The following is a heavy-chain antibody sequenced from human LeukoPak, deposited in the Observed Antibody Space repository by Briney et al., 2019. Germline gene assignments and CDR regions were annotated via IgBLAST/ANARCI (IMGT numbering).Heavy chain of an antibody. V-gene: IGHV3-7*01. J-gene: IGHJ4*02. CDR1: GFTISSYW. CDR2: IKQGGSEK. Sequence: GGSLTLSCAASGFTISSYWMSWVRQAPGKGLEWMANIKQGGSEKYYVDSVKGRFTISRDNAKNALYMQMNSLRAEDTAVYYCARDKGDDQWGSYFDYWGQGTLVTVSS. D-gene: IGHD3-16*01. CDR3: ARDKGDDQWGSYFDY.